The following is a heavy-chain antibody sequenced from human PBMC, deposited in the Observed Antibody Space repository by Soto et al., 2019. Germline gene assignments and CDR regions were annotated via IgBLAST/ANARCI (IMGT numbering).Heavy chain of an antibody. D-gene: IGHD3-22*01. CDR2: IIPMFGTP. CDR1: GGTFSRYA. CDR3: ARQFDYESSGYYYAY. V-gene: IGHV1-69*01. Sequence: QVQLVQSGAEVKKPGSSVKVSCKASGGTFSRYAIGWVRQAPGQGLEWMGGIIPMFGTPYYAQKFQGRVSISADESTTTANMELSSLRSEDTAVYYCARQFDYESSGYYYAYWGQGTLVTVSS. J-gene: IGHJ4*02.